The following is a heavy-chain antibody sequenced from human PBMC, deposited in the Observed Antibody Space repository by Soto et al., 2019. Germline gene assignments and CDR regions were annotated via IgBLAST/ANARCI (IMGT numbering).Heavy chain of an antibody. CDR2: INTDNGYT. CDR3: ARQGDSRILRDTFDI. D-gene: IGHD2-8*01. J-gene: IGHJ3*02. V-gene: IGHV1-3*04. CDR1: GYTFTHYA. Sequence: QVQLVQPGAEVKQPGASVKVSCMSSGYTFTHYAMHWVRQAPGQGLEWLGWINTDNGYTAFSQKFQGRVSITMDTSASTAYVELSSLTSEDTGVYYCARQGDSRILRDTFDIWGQGTLVTVSS.